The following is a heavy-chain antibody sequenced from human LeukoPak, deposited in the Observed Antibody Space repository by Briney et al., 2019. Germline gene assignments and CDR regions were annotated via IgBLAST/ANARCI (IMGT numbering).Heavy chain of an antibody. Sequence: PSETLSLTCAVSGYSISSGYYWGWIRQPPGKGLEWIGSIYHSGSTYYNPSLKSRVTISVDTSKNQFSLKLSSVTAADTAVYYCARDPTWGSGYPMDYWGQGTLVTVSS. V-gene: IGHV4-38-2*02. CDR2: IYHSGST. CDR3: ARDPTWGSGYPMDY. CDR1: GYSISSGYY. D-gene: IGHD5-12*01. J-gene: IGHJ4*02.